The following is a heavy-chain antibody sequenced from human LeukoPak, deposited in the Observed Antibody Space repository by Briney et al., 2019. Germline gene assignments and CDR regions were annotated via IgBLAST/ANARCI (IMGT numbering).Heavy chain of an antibody. V-gene: IGHV1-46*01. J-gene: IGHJ3*02. D-gene: IGHD3-10*01. CDR3: ARGGVGEWPEI. CDR2: ISPSGGRV. CDR1: GCTFTSYY. Sequence: ASVKVSCKASGCTFTSYYIHWVRQAPGQGLEWMGIISPSGGRVSNAQKFQGRVTMTRDTSTSTVYMELSSLRSEDTAVYYCARGGVGEWPEIWGQGTMVTVSS.